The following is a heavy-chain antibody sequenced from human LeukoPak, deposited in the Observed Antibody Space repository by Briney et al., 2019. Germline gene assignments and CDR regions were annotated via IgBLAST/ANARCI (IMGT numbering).Heavy chain of an antibody. Sequence: GGSLRLSCVGSGFTFSSFAMHWVRQAPGKGLEYVSGIRGNGDSTYYANSVKGRFGVSRDNSKNTLYLQMGSLRTEDMAVYYCARGGASDVSYYFDYWGQGTLVIVSS. J-gene: IGHJ4*02. CDR1: GFTFSSFA. CDR2: IRGNGDST. CDR3: ARGGASDVSYYFDY. V-gene: IGHV3-64*01. D-gene: IGHD1-26*01.